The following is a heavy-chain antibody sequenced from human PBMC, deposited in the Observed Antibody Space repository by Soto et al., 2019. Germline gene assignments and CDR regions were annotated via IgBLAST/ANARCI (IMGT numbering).Heavy chain of an antibody. Sequence: ASVKVSCKASGYTFTGYYMHWVRQAPGQGLEWMGWINPNSGGTNYAQKFQGRVTMTRDTSISTAYMELSRLRSDDTAVYYCARDRGVIITGYYYGMDVWGQGTTVTVSS. CDR3: ARDRGVIITGYYYGMDV. D-gene: IGHD3-10*01. J-gene: IGHJ6*02. CDR2: INPNSGGT. V-gene: IGHV1-2*02. CDR1: GYTFTGYY.